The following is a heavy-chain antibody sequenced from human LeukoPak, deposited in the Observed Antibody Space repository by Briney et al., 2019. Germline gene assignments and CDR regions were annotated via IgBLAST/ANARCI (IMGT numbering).Heavy chain of an antibody. CDR1: GYTFTGYY. V-gene: IGHV1-46*01. CDR3: ARDGGQLYCSGGSCYFFDY. J-gene: IGHJ4*02. CDR2: INPSGGST. Sequence: ASVKVSCKASGYTFTGYYMHWVRQAPGQGLEWMGIINPSGGSTSYAQKFQGRVTMTRDTSTSTVYMELSSLRSEDTAVYYCARDGGQLYCSGGSCYFFDYWGQGTLVTVSS. D-gene: IGHD2-15*01.